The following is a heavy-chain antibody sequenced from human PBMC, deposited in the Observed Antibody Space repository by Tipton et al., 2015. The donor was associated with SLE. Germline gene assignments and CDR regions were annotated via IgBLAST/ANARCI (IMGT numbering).Heavy chain of an antibody. V-gene: IGHV4-59*01. CDR3: ARGGWSHDY. J-gene: IGHJ4*02. Sequence: TLSLTCKVSGDSLISYYWTWSRQPTGKGLGWIGYIYYSGSAKYNPSLESRVTMSVDTSKNQVSLKLTSVTAADTAVYYCARGGWSHDYWGRGTLVTVSS. CDR2: IYYSGSA. CDR1: GDSLISYY. D-gene: IGHD2-8*01.